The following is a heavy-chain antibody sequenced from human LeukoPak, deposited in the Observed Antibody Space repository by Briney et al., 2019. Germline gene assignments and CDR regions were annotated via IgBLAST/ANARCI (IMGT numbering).Heavy chain of an antibody. J-gene: IGHJ4*02. V-gene: IGHV4-39*07. CDR3: VRDNGFCDL. Sequence: SETLSLTCTVSGGSISSSSYYWGWIRQPPGKGLEWIGSIYYSGSTYYNPSLKSRVTISVDTSKNQFSLILNSVIAADTAVYYYVRDNGFCDLWGQGTLVTVSS. CDR1: GGSISSSSYY. CDR2: IYYSGST.